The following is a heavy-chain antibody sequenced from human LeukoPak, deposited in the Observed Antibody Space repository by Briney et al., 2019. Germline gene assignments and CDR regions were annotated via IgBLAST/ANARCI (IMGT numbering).Heavy chain of an antibody. J-gene: IGHJ3*02. Sequence: GGSLRLSCAASGFTFSSYAMHWVRQAPGKGPEWVAVISYDGSNKYYADSVKGRFTISRDNSKNTLYLQMNSLRAEDTAVYYCARDGAHAFDIWGQGTMVTVSS. CDR3: ARDGAHAFDI. CDR1: GFTFSSYA. D-gene: IGHD4/OR15-4a*01. V-gene: IGHV3-30*04. CDR2: ISYDGSNK.